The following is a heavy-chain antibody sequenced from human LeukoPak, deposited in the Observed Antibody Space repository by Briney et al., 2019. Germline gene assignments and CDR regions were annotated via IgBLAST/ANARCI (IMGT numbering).Heavy chain of an antibody. CDR2: INPNSGGT. V-gene: IGHV1-2*02. Sequence: ASMKVSCKASGYTFTGYYMHWVRQAPGQGLEWMGWINPNSGGTNYAQKFQGRVTMTRDTSISTAYMELSRLRSDDTAVYYCARARAPALYYFDYWGQGTLVTVSS. J-gene: IGHJ4*02. CDR1: GYTFTGYY. D-gene: IGHD2-2*01. CDR3: ARARAPALYYFDY.